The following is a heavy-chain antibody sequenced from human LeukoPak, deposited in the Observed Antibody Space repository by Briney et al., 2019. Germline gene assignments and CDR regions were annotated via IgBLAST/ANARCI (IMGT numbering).Heavy chain of an antibody. CDR3: ARDGGRWIKRGNWFDP. CDR2: ISYDGSNK. D-gene: IGHD5-12*01. V-gene: IGHV3-30*03. Sequence: GRSLSLSCAASGFIFSTFGMHWVRQAPGKGPEWVALISYDGSNKYYADSVKGRFTISRDNSKNTLYLQMNSLRAEDTAVYYCARDGGRWIKRGNWFDPWGQGTLVTVSS. CDR1: GFIFSTFG. J-gene: IGHJ5*02.